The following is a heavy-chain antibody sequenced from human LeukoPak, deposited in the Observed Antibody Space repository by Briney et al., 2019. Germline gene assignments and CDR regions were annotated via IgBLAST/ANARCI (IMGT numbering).Heavy chain of an antibody. D-gene: IGHD1-26*01. J-gene: IGHJ4*02. CDR2: ISYDGSNK. CDR3: AKEPIGSNYFDY. Sequence: TGRSLRLSCAASGFTFSSYGMHWVRQAPGKGLEWVAVISYDGSNKYYADSVKGRFTISRDNSKNTLYLQLNSLRAEDTAIHYCAKEPIGSNYFDYWGQGTLVTVSS. V-gene: IGHV3-30*18. CDR1: GFTFSSYG.